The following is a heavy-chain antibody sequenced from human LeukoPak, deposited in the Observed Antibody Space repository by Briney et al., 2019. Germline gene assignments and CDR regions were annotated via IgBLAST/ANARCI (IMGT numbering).Heavy chain of an antibody. V-gene: IGHV4-39*07. CDR1: GGSMTNDTFY. D-gene: IGHD3-10*01. CDR2: IYHTGPS. J-gene: IGHJ5*02. Sequence: SETLSLTCTVSGGSMTNDTFYWGWIRQPPSKGLEWIGSIYHTGPSYYNPSLKSRVTISVDTSKKHFSLKLSSVTAADTAVYYCARVLIWFGQLQNWFDPWGPGTLVTVSS. CDR3: ARVLIWFGQLQNWFDP.